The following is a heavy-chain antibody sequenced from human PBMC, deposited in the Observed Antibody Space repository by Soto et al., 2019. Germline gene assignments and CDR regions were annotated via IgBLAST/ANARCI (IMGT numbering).Heavy chain of an antibody. CDR2: IYYSAST. CDR1: GGSINSGDYH. V-gene: IGHV4-30-4*08. Sequence: LSLTCTVSGGSINSGDYHWTWIRQFPGKDLEWIGGIYYSASTYYNPSLVSRLTISLDTSKDQFSLRLTSATAVDTAVYYCARDSRTPSGGMDVWGQGTTVTVSS. J-gene: IGHJ6*02. CDR3: ARDSRTPSGGMDV.